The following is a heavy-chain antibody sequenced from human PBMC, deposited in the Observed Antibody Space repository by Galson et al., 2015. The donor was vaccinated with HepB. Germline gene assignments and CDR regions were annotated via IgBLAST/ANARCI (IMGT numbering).Heavy chain of an antibody. CDR3: ARDRKLAAPRVGWFDP. CDR1: GGTFSSYA. J-gene: IGHJ5*02. Sequence: SVKASCKASGGTFSSYAISWVRQAPGQGLEWMGGIIPIFGTANYAQKFQGRVTITADESTSTAYMELSSLRSEDTAVYYCARDRKLAAPRVGWFDPWGQGTLVTVSS. CDR2: IIPIFGTA. D-gene: IGHD2-15*01. V-gene: IGHV1-69*13.